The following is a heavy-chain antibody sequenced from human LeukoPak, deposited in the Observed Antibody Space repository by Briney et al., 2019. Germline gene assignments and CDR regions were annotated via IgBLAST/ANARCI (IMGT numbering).Heavy chain of an antibody. CDR2: MNPNSGNT. CDR1: GYTFTSYD. Sequence: ASVKVSCKASGYTFTSYDINRVRQATGQGLEWMGWMNPNSGNTGYAQKFQGRVTMTRNTSISTAYMELSSLRSEDTAVYYCARGNGRARLRGNNYYYYMDVWGKGTTVTVSS. J-gene: IGHJ6*03. D-gene: IGHD4-17*01. V-gene: IGHV1-8*01. CDR3: ARGNGRARLRGNNYYYYMDV.